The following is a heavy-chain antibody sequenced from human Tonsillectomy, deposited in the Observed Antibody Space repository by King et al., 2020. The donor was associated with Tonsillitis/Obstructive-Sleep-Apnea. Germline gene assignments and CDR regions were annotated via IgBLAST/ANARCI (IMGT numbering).Heavy chain of an antibody. CDR3: ARDTLYVISGYFSRPYYYYGMDV. CDR1: GGSISSYY. D-gene: IGHD3-22*01. J-gene: IGHJ6*02. V-gene: IGHV4-59*01. CDR2: IYYSGST. Sequence: VQLQESGPGLVKPSETLSLTCTVSGGSISSYYWSWIRQPPGKGLEWIGYIYYSGSTNYNPSLKSRVTISVDTSKNQFSLKLSSVTAADTAVYYCARDTLYVISGYFSRPYYYYGMDVWGQGTTVTVSS.